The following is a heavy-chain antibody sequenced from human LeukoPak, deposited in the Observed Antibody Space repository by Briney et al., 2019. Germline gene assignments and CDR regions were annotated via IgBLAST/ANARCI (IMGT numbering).Heavy chain of an antibody. Sequence: GGSLRLSCAASGFTVSSNYVSWVRQAPGKGLEWVSLIYSDGTTYYADSVKGRFTTSRDNSKNTLYLQMDSLRAEDTAVYFCATRAEGYYYGSGSYYGMDVWGQGTTVTVSS. CDR1: GFTVSSNY. CDR3: ATRAEGYYYGSGSYYGMDV. CDR2: IYSDGTT. D-gene: IGHD3-10*01. J-gene: IGHJ6*02. V-gene: IGHV3-66*01.